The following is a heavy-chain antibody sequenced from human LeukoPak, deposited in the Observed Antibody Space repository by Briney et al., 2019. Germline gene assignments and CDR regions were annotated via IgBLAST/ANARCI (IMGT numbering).Heavy chain of an antibody. CDR1: GGSISSYY. Sequence: PSETLSLTCTVSGGSISSYYWSWIRQPPGKGLEWIGYIHYSGSTNYNPSLKSRVTISVDTSKHQFSLKLSSVTAADTAVYYCARVPNYDFWSGYLDYWGQGTLVTVSS. CDR3: ARVPNYDFWSGYLDY. J-gene: IGHJ4*02. CDR2: IHYSGST. V-gene: IGHV4-59*08. D-gene: IGHD3-3*01.